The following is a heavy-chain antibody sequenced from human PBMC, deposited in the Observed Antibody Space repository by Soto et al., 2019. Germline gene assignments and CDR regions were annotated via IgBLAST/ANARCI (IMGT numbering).Heavy chain of an antibody. CDR1: GGSISSYY. D-gene: IGHD4-17*01. J-gene: IGHJ4*02. CDR2: IYYSGST. CDR3: ARALYMTTVTAPYYFDY. V-gene: IGHV4-59*01. Sequence: TSETLSLTCTVSGGSISSYYWSWIRQPPGKGLEWIGYIYYSGSTNYNPSLKSRVTISVDTSKNQFSLKLSSVTAADTAVYYCARALYMTTVTAPYYFDYWGQGTLVTVSS.